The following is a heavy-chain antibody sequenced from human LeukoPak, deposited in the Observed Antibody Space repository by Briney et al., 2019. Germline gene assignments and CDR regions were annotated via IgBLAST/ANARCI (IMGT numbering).Heavy chain of an antibody. V-gene: IGHV1-8*01. Sequence: ASVKVSCKASGYTFNSYDINWVRQATGQGLEWMGWMNPNSGNTGYAQKFQGRVTMTRNTSISTAYMELSSLRSEYTAVYYCARARGDSSGYYYEGFDPWGQGTLVTVSS. D-gene: IGHD3-22*01. CDR3: ARARGDSSGYYYEGFDP. CDR2: MNPNSGNT. J-gene: IGHJ5*02. CDR1: GYTFNSYD.